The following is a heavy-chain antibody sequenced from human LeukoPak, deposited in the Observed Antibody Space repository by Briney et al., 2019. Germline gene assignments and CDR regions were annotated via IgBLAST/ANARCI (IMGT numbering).Heavy chain of an antibody. CDR1: GYTFTSYS. J-gene: IGHJ4*02. Sequence: ASVKVSCKASGYTFTSYSMHCVRQAPGQRLECMVCINAGNGNTKYSQKFQGRVTITRDTSASTAYMEMRSLRSEDTAVYYCARGSYGPWGQGTLVTVSS. D-gene: IGHD3-10*01. CDR3: ARGSYGP. CDR2: INAGNGNT. V-gene: IGHV1-3*01.